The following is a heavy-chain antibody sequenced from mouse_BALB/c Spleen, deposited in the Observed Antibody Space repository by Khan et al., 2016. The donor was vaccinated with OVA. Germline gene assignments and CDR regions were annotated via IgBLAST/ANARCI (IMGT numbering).Heavy chain of an antibody. J-gene: IGHJ3*01. Sequence: VQLKESGPELMKPGTSVKISCKASGYSFTTYYIHWVMQSPGTSLEWIGYIDPFSGGTNYNQKFKDKATLTVDKSSSTAYIQLSNLTSDDSAVYYCTRHGYVAWFTYWGQGPLVPFSA. CDR2: IDPFSGGT. CDR1: GYSFTTYY. V-gene: IGHV1S135*01. CDR3: TRHGYVAWFTY. D-gene: IGHD2-2*01.